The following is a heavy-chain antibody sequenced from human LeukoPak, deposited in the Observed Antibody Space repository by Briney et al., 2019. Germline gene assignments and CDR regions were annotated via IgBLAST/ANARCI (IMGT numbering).Heavy chain of an antibody. V-gene: IGHV1-8*01. Sequence: ASVKVSCKASGYTFTSYDINWVRQATGQGREWMGWMNPNSGNTGYAQKFQGRVTMTRNTSISTAYMELSSLRSEDTAVYYCARGKTVTTRRQAGIGYWGQGTLVTVSS. D-gene: IGHD4-17*01. CDR2: MNPNSGNT. CDR1: GYTFTSYD. CDR3: ARGKTVTTRRQAGIGY. J-gene: IGHJ4*02.